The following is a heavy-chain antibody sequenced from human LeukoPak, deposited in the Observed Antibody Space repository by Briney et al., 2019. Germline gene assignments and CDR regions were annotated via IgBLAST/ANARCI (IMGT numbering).Heavy chain of an antibody. CDR1: GYTFTSYY. CDR2: INPSGGST. CDR3: ARDHSINTHTYYYEN. D-gene: IGHD2/OR15-2a*01. J-gene: IGHJ4*02. Sequence: GASVKVSCKASGYTFTSYYMHWVRQAPGQGLEWMGIINPSGGSTSYAQKFQGRVTMTRDMSTSTVYMELSSLRSEDTAVYYCARDHSINTHTYYYENWGQGTLVTVSS. V-gene: IGHV1-46*01.